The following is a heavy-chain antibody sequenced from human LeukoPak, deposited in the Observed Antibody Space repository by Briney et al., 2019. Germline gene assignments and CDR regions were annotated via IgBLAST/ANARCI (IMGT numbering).Heavy chain of an antibody. J-gene: IGHJ6*04. CDR3: ARKFYAMDV. CDR2: IKQDGSEK. CDR1: GFTFSSYS. Sequence: GGSLRLSCAASGFTFSSYSMSWVRQAPGKGLEWVANIKQDGSEKHYVDSLKGRFTISRDNAKNSLYLQMNGLRAEDTAVYYCARKFYAMDVWGIGTTVTVSS. V-gene: IGHV3-7*03.